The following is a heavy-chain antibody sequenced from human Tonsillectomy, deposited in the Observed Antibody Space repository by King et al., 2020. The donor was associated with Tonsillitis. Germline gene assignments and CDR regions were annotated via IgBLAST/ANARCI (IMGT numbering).Heavy chain of an antibody. CDR1: GFTFDDYD. CDR2: IRWNSGSI. CDR3: AKGVWRNSPYNWHDVFVNYFDY. D-gene: IGHD1-20*01. J-gene: IGHJ4*02. V-gene: IGHV3-9*01. Sequence: VQLVESGGDLVQPGRSLRLSCAASGFTFDDYDMHWVRQAPGKGLEWVSGIRWNSGSIGYAESVKGRFTISRDNAKNSLYLQMNSLRVEDTALYYCAKGVWRNSPYNWHDVFVNYFDYWGQGTLVTVSS.